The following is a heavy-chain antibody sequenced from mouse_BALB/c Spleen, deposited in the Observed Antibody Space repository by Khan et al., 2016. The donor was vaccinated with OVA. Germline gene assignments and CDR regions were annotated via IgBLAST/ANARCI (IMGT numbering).Heavy chain of an antibody. CDR3: ARSSYYGDGRYALDY. CDR1: GYTFTSYW. J-gene: IGHJ4*01. V-gene: IGHV1S41*01. D-gene: IGHD2-13*01. Sequence: DLVKPGASVKLSCKASGYTFTSYWINWIKQRPGQGLEWVGQISLGSGNTYYIKIFTGQSTLTVDTSPTTVYIQLGSLSSEDPVVYCRARSSYYGDGRYALDYGGQGTSDSVST. CDR2: ISLGSGNT.